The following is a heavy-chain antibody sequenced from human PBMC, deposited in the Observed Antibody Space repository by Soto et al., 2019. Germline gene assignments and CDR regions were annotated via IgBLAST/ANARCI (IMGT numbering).Heavy chain of an antibody. Sequence: QVQLQESGPGLVKPSETLSLTCSVSGGSITESHWSWIRQPVGKGLEWIGRMYTRGSATYNPSLTSRVTMSLDSSKNEFSLKVRSVTAADTAVYYFATSTIMGLEVAGHFDNWGQGILVTVSS. CDR3: ATSTIMGLEVAGHFDN. CDR2: MYTRGSA. V-gene: IGHV4-4*07. CDR1: GGSITESH. D-gene: IGHD3-16*01. J-gene: IGHJ4*01.